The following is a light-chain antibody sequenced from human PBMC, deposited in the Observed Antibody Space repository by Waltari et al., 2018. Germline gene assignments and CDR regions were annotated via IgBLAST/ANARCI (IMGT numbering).Light chain of an antibody. CDR3: CSYAGSSTYV. V-gene: IGLV2-23*01. CDR2: AGS. CDR1: SSDVGNYNL. Sequence: QSALTQPASVSGSPGQSITISCTGTSSDVGNYNLVSWYQQHPGKAPKLMISAGSKRPSGVSNRFSGSKSVNTASLTISGLQAEDEADYYCCSYAGSSTYVFGTGTKVTVL. J-gene: IGLJ1*01.